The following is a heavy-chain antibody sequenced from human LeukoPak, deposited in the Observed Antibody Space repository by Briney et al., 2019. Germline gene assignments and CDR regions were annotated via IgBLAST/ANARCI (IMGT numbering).Heavy chain of an antibody. J-gene: IGHJ4*02. Sequence: AGGSLRLSCAASGFTFSSYNMNWVRRAPGQGLEWVSTIRTNGAGTHYADSVRGRFTISRDDSENTLYLQMDSLRAEDTAVYYCARDDYGDSGPLFDYWGQGTLVTVSS. CDR3: ARDDYGDSGPLFDY. V-gene: IGHV3-23*01. CDR2: IRTNGAGT. D-gene: IGHD4-17*01. CDR1: GFTFSSYN.